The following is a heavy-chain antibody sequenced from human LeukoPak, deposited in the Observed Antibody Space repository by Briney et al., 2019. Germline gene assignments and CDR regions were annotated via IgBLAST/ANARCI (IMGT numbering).Heavy chain of an antibody. CDR1: GFTFSSYW. Sequence: GGSLRLSCAASGFTFSSYWMSWVRQAPGKGLEWVANIRQDGSEKYYVDSVKGRFTISRDNAKNSLYLQMNSLRAEDTAVYYCARDPNSLSFDYWGQGTLVTVSS. J-gene: IGHJ4*02. CDR2: IRQDGSEK. V-gene: IGHV3-7*01. CDR3: ARDPNSLSFDY. D-gene: IGHD3-16*02.